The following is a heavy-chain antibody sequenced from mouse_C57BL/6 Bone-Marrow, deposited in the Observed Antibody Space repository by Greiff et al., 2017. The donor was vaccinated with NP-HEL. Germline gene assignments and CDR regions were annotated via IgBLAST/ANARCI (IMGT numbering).Heavy chain of an antibody. CDR3: ASYYSNDAMDY. CDR2: IYPGSGST. CDR1: GYTFTSYW. D-gene: IGHD2-5*01. J-gene: IGHJ4*01. V-gene: IGHV1-55*01. Sequence: QVQLQQPGAELVKPGASVKMSCKASGYTFTSYWITWVKQRPGQGLEWIGDIYPGSGSTNYNEKFKSKATLTVDTSSSTAYIQLSSRTSEDSAVYYCASYYSNDAMDYWGQGTSVTVSS.